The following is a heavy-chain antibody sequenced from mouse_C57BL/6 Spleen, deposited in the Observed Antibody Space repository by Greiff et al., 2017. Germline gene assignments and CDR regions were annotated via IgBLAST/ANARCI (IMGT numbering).Heavy chain of an antibody. CDR2: IRSKSNNYAT. D-gene: IGHD2-1*01. CDR3: VRQGGNYYFDY. CDR1: GFSFNTYA. J-gene: IGHJ2*01. V-gene: IGHV10-1*01. Sequence: EVQLVESGGGLVQPKGSLKLSCAASGFSFNTYAMNWVRQAPGKGLEWVARIRSKSNNYATYYADSVKDRFTISRDDSESMLYLQMNNLKTEDTAMYYGVRQGGNYYFDYWGQGTTLTVSS.